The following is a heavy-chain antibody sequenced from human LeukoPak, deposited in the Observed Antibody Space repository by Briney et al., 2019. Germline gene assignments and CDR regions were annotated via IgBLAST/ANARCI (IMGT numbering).Heavy chain of an antibody. Sequence: GPSVKVSCKPSAYTFTSYYMHWVRHAPAQGLHCRGIINPSGGSTIYAQKLQGRVTMTRDTSTSTVYMDLSSLTYEDTAVYFCARDPEMTPVTPSVVSLDSWGPGTLVPVPS. CDR2: INPSGGST. V-gene: IGHV1-46*04. D-gene: IGHD4-17*01. CDR1: AYTFTSYY. CDR3: ARDPEMTPVTPSVVSLDS. J-gene: IGHJ4*02.